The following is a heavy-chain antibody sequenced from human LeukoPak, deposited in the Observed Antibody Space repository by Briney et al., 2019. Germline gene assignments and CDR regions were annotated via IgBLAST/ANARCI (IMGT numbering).Heavy chain of an antibody. D-gene: IGHD3-10*01. CDR1: GYTFTGYH. CDR3: ARGDTTMVRGVIPFDY. J-gene: IGHJ4*02. CDR2: INPSGGST. V-gene: IGHV1-46*01. Sequence: ASVKVSCKASGYTFTGYHIHWVRQAPGQGLEWMGIINPSGGSTSYAQKFQGRVTMTRDTSTSTVYMELSSLRSEDTAVCYCARGDTTMVRGVIPFDYWGQGTLVTVSS.